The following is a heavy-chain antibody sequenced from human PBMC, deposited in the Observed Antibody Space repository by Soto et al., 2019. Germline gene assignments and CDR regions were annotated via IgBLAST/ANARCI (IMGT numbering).Heavy chain of an antibody. CDR1: GYTFTSYG. CDR3: ARDGYCISTSCRHYDYYGMDV. Sequence: ASVKVSCKASGYTFTSYGISWVRQAPGQGLEWMGWISGYNGNTNYAQKLQGRVTMTTDTSTSTAYMELRSLRSDDTAVYYCARDGYCISTSCRHYDYYGMDVCGQGTTVTVSS. D-gene: IGHD2-2*03. J-gene: IGHJ6*02. V-gene: IGHV1-18*01. CDR2: ISGYNGNT.